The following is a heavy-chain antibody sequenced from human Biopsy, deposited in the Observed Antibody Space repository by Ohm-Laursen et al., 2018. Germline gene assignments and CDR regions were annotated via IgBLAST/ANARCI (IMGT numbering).Heavy chain of an antibody. CDR1: RGSISSYY. V-gene: IGHV4-59*07. Sequence: SDTLSLTCTVSRGSISSYYWSWIRQPPGKGLEWIGHISYTGYTSYKSSLKSRVTISLDTSRKHFSLRLTSLAAADTAVYYCARGSNEYGGLYFPHWGQGTLANVSS. CDR3: ARGSNEYGGLYFPH. D-gene: IGHD4-23*01. CDR2: ISYTGYT. J-gene: IGHJ1*01.